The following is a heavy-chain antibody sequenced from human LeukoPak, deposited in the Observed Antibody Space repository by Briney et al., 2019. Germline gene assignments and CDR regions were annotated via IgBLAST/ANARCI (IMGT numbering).Heavy chain of an antibody. Sequence: GGSLRLSCTASGLSFSGHWMHWARQLPGKGLVWVSRISPTGSTTSYADSVKGRFTVSRDNAKNTLYLQVNNLRAEDTAVYYSAKDGIVGATWVHFDYWGQGTLVTVSS. D-gene: IGHD1-26*01. CDR2: ISPTGSTT. V-gene: IGHV3-74*01. J-gene: IGHJ4*02. CDR1: GLSFSGHW. CDR3: AKDGIVGATWVHFDY.